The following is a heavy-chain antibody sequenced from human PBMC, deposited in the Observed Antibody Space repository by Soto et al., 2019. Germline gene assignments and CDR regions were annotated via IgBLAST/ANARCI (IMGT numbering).Heavy chain of an antibody. Sequence: GGSLRLSCAASGFMFSAYWMSLVRQAPGKGLEWVANIHGDGGKIYYVDSVKGRFTISRDNAKRSLYLQMNSLRAEDTAVYYCARDFYGGYTYGPGDYWCQGALVTVS. V-gene: IGHV3-7*01. D-gene: IGHD5-18*01. CDR3: ARDFYGGYTYGPGDY. CDR1: GFMFSAYW. CDR2: IHGDGGKI. J-gene: IGHJ4*02.